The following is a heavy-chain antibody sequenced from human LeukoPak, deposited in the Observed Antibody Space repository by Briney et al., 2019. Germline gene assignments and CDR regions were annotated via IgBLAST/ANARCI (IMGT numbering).Heavy chain of an antibody. CDR3: ARGYGTDY. CDR1: GFTISTNE. J-gene: IGHJ4*02. CDR2: ISDSGNTI. V-gene: IGHV3-48*03. Sequence: GGSLRLSCVASGFTISTNEMNWVRQAPGKGLEWLSYISDSGNTIYYADSVKGRFTISRDTAKNSLYLQMNSLRVEDTAIYYCARGYGTDYWGQGTLVTVSS. D-gene: IGHD1-14*01.